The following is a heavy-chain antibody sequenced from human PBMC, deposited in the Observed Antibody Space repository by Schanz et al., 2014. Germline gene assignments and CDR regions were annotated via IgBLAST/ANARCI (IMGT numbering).Heavy chain of an antibody. CDR2: ISDSGDST. CDR1: GFTFSDYY. D-gene: IGHD6-13*01. Sequence: VQLVACGGGLVQPGGSLRLSCAASGFTFSDYYMTWIRQAPGKGLEWVSDISDSGDSTHYADSVKGRCTTSRDNGKKSMYLQMNSLRAEDTALYDCARDSGSSSWYPSDYWGQGTLVTVSS. V-gene: IGHV3-11*05. J-gene: IGHJ4*02. CDR3: ARDSGSSSWYPSDY.